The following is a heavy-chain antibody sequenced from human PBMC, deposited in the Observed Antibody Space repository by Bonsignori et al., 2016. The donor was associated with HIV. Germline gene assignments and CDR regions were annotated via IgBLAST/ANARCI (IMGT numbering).Heavy chain of an antibody. J-gene: IGHJ6*03. D-gene: IGHD5-18*01. Sequence: WIRQPPGKGLEWVSSISSSSSYIYYADSVKGRFTISRDNAKNSLYLQMNSLRAEDTAVYYCARAEDLWIQLWGAYYYYMDVWGKGTTVTVSS. V-gene: IGHV3-21*01. CDR2: ISSSSSYI. CDR3: ARAEDLWIQLWGAYYYYMDV.